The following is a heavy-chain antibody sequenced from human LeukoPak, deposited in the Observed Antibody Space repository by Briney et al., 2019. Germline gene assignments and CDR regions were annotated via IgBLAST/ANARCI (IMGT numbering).Heavy chain of an antibody. CDR1: GFTFSDYY. D-gene: IGHD3-22*01. CDR2: IYSGGST. CDR3: ARGRGVVVISYFDY. J-gene: IGHJ4*02. Sequence: GGSLRLSCAASGFTFSDYYMSWVRQAPGKGLEWVSVIYSGGSTYYADSVKGRFTISRDNSKNTLYLQMNSLRAEDTAVYYCARGRGVVVISYFDYWGQGTLVTVSS. V-gene: IGHV3-53*01.